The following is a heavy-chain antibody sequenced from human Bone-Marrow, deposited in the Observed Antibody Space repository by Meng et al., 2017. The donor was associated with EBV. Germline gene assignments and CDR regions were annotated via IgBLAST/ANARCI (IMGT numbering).Heavy chain of an antibody. CDR1: GDSISSFSY. J-gene: IGHJ5*02. V-gene: IGHV4-39*01. CDR2: VHYTGST. D-gene: IGHD6-19*01. Sequence: QLRGSGPGQVEPAETLSLPCTVSGDSISSFSYWGWIRQPPGRGLEWIGSVHYTGSTYYSPSLKSRVTVSVDTSKNQFSLRLTSVTATDTAVYYCARPFPSWQSPRLDPFGAWGQGTLVTVSS. CDR3: ARPFPSWQSPRLDPFGA.